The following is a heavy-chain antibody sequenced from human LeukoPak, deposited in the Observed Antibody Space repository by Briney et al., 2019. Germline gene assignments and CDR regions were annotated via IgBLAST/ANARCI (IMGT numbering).Heavy chain of an antibody. CDR3: ARSIFGVVIFVYYYYYMDV. V-gene: IGHV1-69*13. CDR2: IIPIFGTA. Sequence: SVKVSCKASGGTFSSYAISWVRQAPGQGLEWMGGIIPIFGTANYAQKFQGRVTITADESTSTAYMGLSSLRSEDTAVYYCARSIFGVVIFVYYYYYMDVWGKGTTVTVSS. D-gene: IGHD3-3*01. J-gene: IGHJ6*03. CDR1: GGTFSSYA.